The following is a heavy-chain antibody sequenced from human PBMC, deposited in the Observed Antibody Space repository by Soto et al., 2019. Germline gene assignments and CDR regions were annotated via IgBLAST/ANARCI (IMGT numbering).Heavy chain of an antibody. D-gene: IGHD1-26*01. CDR3: ATEMGATQGPFDN. Sequence: GGSLRPSCVVSVFPFAANAITWVRQAPGKGLEWVSGLSNTGRRTSYADSVKGRFNISRDNSENTVYLQMNSLRVEDTAVYYCATEMGATQGPFDNWGQGTLVTVSS. V-gene: IGHV3-23*01. CDR2: LSNTGRRT. J-gene: IGHJ4*02. CDR1: VFPFAANA.